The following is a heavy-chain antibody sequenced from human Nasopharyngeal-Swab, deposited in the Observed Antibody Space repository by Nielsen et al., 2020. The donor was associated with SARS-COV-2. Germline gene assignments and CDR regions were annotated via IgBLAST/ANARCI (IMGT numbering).Heavy chain of an antibody. CDR3: AKAPYLRGLDV. CDR1: GFTFSSYA. Sequence: GGSLRLSCAASGFTFSSYAMSWVRQAPGKGLEWASIISGSGDTTYYADSVNDRFTISGDNSKNTLYLQMNSLRVEDTALYYCAKAPYLRGLDVWGQGTTVTVSS. J-gene: IGHJ6*02. D-gene: IGHD2-21*01. V-gene: IGHV3-23*01. CDR2: ISGSGDTT.